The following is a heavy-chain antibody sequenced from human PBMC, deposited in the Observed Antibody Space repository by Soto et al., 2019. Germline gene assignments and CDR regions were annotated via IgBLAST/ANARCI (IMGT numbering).Heavy chain of an antibody. V-gene: IGHV4-39*01. CDR2: VYYSGST. D-gene: IGHD3-16*01. Sequence: PSETLALTCTVSGGSISSGNYYWGWIRQPPGKGLEWIGSVYYSGSTNYNSSLKSRVTISVDTSNNQFSLRLTSVTAADTAVYYCASPTLGAVDIWGQGTMVTVS. J-gene: IGHJ3*02. CDR3: ASPTLGAVDI. CDR1: GGSISSGNYY.